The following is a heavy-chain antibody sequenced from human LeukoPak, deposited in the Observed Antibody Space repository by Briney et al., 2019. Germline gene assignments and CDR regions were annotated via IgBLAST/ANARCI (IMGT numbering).Heavy chain of an antibody. V-gene: IGHV3-7*03. CDR2: IKQDGSEK. CDR1: GFTFSSYW. J-gene: IGHJ6*03. Sequence: GGSLRLSCAASGFTFSSYWMSWVRQAPGKGLEWVANIKQDGSEKYYVDSVKGRFTISRDNAKNTLYLQMNSLRAEDTAVYYCAREVSILGTNYYYYMDVWGKGTTVTVSS. D-gene: IGHD3-16*01. CDR3: AREVSILGTNYYYYMDV.